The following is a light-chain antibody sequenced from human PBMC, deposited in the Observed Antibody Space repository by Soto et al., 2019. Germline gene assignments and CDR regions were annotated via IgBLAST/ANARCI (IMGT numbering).Light chain of an antibody. CDR2: EVS. CDR3: SSYTTSGSYV. Sequence: VLTQPASVSGSPGQSITISCTGTSSDVGGYSYVSWYQQHPGKAPKLMIYEVSNRPAGVSNRFSGSKSVNTASLTISGLQAEDEADYYCSSYTTSGSYVFGTGTKATVL. J-gene: IGLJ1*01. V-gene: IGLV2-14*01. CDR1: SSDVGGYSY.